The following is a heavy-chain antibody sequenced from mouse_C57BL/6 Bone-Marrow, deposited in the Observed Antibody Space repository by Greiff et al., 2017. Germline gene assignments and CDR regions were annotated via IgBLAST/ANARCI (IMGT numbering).Heavy chain of an antibody. CDR2: IHPNSGST. CDR3: ARVDILRSFAY. D-gene: IGHD1-1*01. Sequence: VQLQQPGAELVKPGASVTLSCKASGYTFTSYWMHWVKQRPGQGLEWIGMIHPNSGSTNYNEKFKSKATLTVDKSSSTAYMQLISLTSADSAVYYCARVDILRSFAYWGQGTRVTVSA. CDR1: GYTFTSYW. V-gene: IGHV1-64*01. J-gene: IGHJ3*01.